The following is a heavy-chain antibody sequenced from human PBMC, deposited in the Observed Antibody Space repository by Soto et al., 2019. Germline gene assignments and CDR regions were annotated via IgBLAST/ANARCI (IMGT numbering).Heavy chain of an antibody. D-gene: IGHD3-10*01. J-gene: IGHJ6*02. V-gene: IGHV1-8*01. CDR2: MNPNSANT. CDR1: GYTFTSYD. Sequence: QVQLVQSGAEVKKPGASVKVSCKASGYTFTSYDINWVRQATGQGLEWMGWMNPNSANTGYAQKFQGRVTMTRTTPITTPEIELSSLSSEATAVYYCARAGVRGMDVWGQGTTVSVSS. CDR3: ARAGVRGMDV.